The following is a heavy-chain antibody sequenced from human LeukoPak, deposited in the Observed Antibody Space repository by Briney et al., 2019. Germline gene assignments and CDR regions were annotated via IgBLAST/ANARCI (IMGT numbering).Heavy chain of an antibody. CDR3: ATMGPFEWLFEEDNGENAFDI. Sequence: SETLSLTCTVSGGSISSYYWSWIRQPAGKGLEWIGRIYTSGSTNYNPSLKSRVTMSVDTSKNQFSLKLSSVTAADTAVYYCATMGPFEWLFEEDNGENAFDIWGQGTMVTVSS. CDR1: GGSISSYY. J-gene: IGHJ3*02. CDR2: IYTSGST. D-gene: IGHD3-9*01. V-gene: IGHV4-4*07.